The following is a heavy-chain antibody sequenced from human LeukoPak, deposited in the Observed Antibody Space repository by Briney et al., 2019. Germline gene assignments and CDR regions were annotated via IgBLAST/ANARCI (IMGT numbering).Heavy chain of an antibody. CDR1: GGTFSSYA. D-gene: IGHD6-6*01. V-gene: IGHV1-69*05. J-gene: IGHJ5*02. CDR3: ARDRLAARDNWFDP. CDR2: IIPIFGTA. Sequence: GASVKVSCKASGGTFSSYAISWVRQAPGQGLEWMGGIIPIFGTANYAQKFQGRVTITTDESTSTAYMELSSLRFEDTAVYYCARDRLAARDNWFDPWGQGTLVTVSS.